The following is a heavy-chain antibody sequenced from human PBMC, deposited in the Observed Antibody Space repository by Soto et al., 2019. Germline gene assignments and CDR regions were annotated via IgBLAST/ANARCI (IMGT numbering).Heavy chain of an antibody. CDR3: ARDYLWFGELSSLDY. D-gene: IGHD3-10*01. CDR2: ISAYNGNT. Sequence: QVQLVQSGAEVKKPGASVKVSCKASGYTFTSYGISWVRQAPGQGLEWMGWISAYNGNTNYAQKLQGRVTMTTDTSTSSAYMGLRSLRSDDTAVYYCARDYLWFGELSSLDYWGQGTLVTVSS. J-gene: IGHJ4*02. V-gene: IGHV1-18*01. CDR1: GYTFTSYG.